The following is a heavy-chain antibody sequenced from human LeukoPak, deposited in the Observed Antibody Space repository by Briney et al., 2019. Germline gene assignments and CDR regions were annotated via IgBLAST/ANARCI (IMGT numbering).Heavy chain of an antibody. CDR3: AKDIRYYYGSGQKPNDRFDI. J-gene: IGHJ3*02. V-gene: IGHV3-23*01. D-gene: IGHD3-10*01. CDR2: IRGGGGST. Sequence: GGSLRLSCAASGFTFSSYAMSWVRQAPGKGLEWVSAIRGGGGSTYYADSVKGRFTISRDNSKNTLYLQMNSLRAEDTAVYYCAKDIRYYYGSGQKPNDRFDIWGQGQMVPVSS. CDR1: GFTFSSYA.